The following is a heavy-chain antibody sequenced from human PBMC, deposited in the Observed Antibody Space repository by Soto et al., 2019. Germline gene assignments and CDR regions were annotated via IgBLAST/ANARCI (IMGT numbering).Heavy chain of an antibody. CDR2: IYVSGNT. V-gene: IGHV4-61*01. D-gene: IGHD6-13*01. CDR3: ARSLAGYSSRGMDV. CDR1: GGSVSGGSHY. J-gene: IGHJ6*02. Sequence: SETLSLTCTVSGGSVSGGSHYWSWIRQPPGKGLGWIGYIYVSGNTNYNPSLKSRVTISVDTSKNQFSLKLSSVTAADTAVYYCARSLAGYSSRGMDVWGQGTTVTVSS.